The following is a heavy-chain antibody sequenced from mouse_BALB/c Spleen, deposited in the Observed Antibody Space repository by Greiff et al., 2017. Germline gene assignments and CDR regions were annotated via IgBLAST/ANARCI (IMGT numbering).Heavy chain of an antibody. CDR3: ARRRTTAWYFDV. J-gene: IGHJ1*01. CDR1: GDSITSGY. D-gene: IGHD1-2*01. Sequence: DVQLVESGPSLVKPSQTLSLTCSVTGDSITSGYWNWIRKFPGNKLEYMGYISFSGSTYYNPSLKSRISITRDTSKNQYYLQLNSVTTEDTATYYCARRRTTAWYFDVWGAGTTVTVSS. CDR2: ISFSGST. V-gene: IGHV3-8*02.